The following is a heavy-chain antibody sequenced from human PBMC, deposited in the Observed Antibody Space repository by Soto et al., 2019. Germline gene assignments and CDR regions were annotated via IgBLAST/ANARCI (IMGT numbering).Heavy chain of an antibody. D-gene: IGHD6-19*01. CDR2: IRNQANSYTT. CDR1: GFTFSDHY. CDR3: ARNLGYSSSYYFDY. Sequence: EVQLVESGGGLVQPGGSLRLSCVVSGFTFSDHYMDWVRQAPGKGLEWVGRIRNQANSYTTEYAASVKGRFTISRDGSKNSLYLQMNSLKTEDTAMYYCARNLGYSSSYYFDYWGQGTLVTVSS. J-gene: IGHJ4*02. V-gene: IGHV3-72*01.